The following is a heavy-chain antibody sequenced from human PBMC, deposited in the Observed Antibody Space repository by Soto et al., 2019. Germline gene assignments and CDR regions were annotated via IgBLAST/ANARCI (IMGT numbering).Heavy chain of an antibody. V-gene: IGHV4-59*12. CDR1: GGSISNYY. CDR3: GRAVDGIVVVPVRWFDP. CDR2: IYYSGST. J-gene: IGHJ5*02. D-gene: IGHD2-2*01. Sequence: PSETLSLTCTVSGGSISNYYWSWIRQPPGKGLEWIGYIYYSGSTNYNPSLKSRVTISVDTSKNQFSLKLSSVTAADTAVYYCGRAVDGIVVVPVRWFDPWGQGTLVTVSS.